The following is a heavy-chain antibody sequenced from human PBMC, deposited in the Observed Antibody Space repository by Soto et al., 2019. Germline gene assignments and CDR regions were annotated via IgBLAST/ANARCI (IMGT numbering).Heavy chain of an antibody. V-gene: IGHV3-23*01. D-gene: IGHD3-3*01. CDR3: AKGLVYYDFWSGYLSDYYYYMDV. CDR1: GFTFSSYA. Sequence: AGGSLRLSCAASGFTFSSYAMSWVRQAPGKGLEWVSAISGSGGSTYYADSVKGRFTISRDNSKNTLYLQMNSLRAEDTAVYYCAKGLVYYDFWSGYLSDYYYYMDVWGKGTTVTVSS. J-gene: IGHJ6*03. CDR2: ISGSGGST.